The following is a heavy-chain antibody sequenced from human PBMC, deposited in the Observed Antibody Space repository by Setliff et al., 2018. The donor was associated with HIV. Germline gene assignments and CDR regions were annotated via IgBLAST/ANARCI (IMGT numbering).Heavy chain of an antibody. CDR2: ISTSGTT. CDR1: GDSITSSTYY. D-gene: IGHD3-16*01. J-gene: IGHJ4*02. V-gene: IGHV4-61*09. CDR3: ARVSTDYVWGSFLSSGPYYFDF. Sequence: TVSGDSITSSTYYWSWIRQPAGMRLEWIGHISTSGTTNYNPSLKSRVTISADTSKSQFSLKLTSVTAADTAAYFCARVSTDYVWGSFLSSGPYYFDFWGQGALVTVSS.